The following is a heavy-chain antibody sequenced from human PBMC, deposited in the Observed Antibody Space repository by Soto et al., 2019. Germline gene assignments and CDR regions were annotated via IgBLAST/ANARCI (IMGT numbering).Heavy chain of an antibody. V-gene: IGHV3-11*06. CDR1: DFSLSGSY. CDR2: ISMSGSYK. J-gene: IGHJ4*02. D-gene: IGHD2-8*01. CDR3: ASRGHCSNGQCHPFDS. Sequence: GGSLRLSCVGSDFSLSGSYMSWVRQAPGKGLEWLSFISMSGSYKTYAASVEGRFTISRDNVKNILYLQMDSLRAEDTAVYYCASRGHCSNGQCHPFDSWGQGTQVAVSS.